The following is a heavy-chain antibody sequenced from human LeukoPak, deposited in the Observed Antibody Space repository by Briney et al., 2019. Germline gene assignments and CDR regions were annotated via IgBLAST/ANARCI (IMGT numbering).Heavy chain of an antibody. D-gene: IGHD1-26*01. CDR3: ARDHPGYSGSYY. CDR1: GFTFSSYE. CDR2: ISSSGGTI. Sequence: GGSLRLSCAASGFTFSSYEMNWVRQAPGKGLEWVSYISSSGGTIYYADSVKGRFTISRDNAKNSLYLQMNSLRAEDTAVYYCARDHPGYSGSYYWGQGTLVTVSS. V-gene: IGHV3-48*03. J-gene: IGHJ4*02.